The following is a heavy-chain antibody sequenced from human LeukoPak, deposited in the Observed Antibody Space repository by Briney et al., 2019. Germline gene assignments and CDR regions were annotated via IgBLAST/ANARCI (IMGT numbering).Heavy chain of an antibody. J-gene: IGHJ5*02. V-gene: IGHV1-69*05. CDR3: ERERDYNWFDP. Sequence: SVKVSCKASGGTFSSYAISWVRQAPGQGLEWMGTIIPIFGTANYAQKFQGRVTITTDESTSTAYMELSSLRSEDTAVYYCERERDYNWFDPWGQGTLVIVSS. D-gene: IGHD3/OR15-3a*01. CDR1: GGTFSSYA. CDR2: IIPIFGTA.